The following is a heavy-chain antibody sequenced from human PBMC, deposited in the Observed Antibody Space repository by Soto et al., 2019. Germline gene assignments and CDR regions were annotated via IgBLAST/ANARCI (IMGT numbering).Heavy chain of an antibody. CDR2: IDPSDSYT. Sequence: PGESLKISCKGSGYSFTSHWISWVRQMPGKGLEWMGRIDPSDSYTNYSPSFQGHVTISADKSISTAYLQWSSLKASDTAMYYCARHPTTVTTYYYGMDVWGQGTTVTVSS. CDR3: ARHPTTVTTYYYGMDV. CDR1: GYSFTSHW. J-gene: IGHJ6*02. V-gene: IGHV5-10-1*01. D-gene: IGHD4-4*01.